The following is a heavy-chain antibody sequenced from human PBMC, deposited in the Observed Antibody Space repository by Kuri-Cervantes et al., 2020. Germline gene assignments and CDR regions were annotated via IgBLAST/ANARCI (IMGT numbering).Heavy chain of an antibody. CDR1: GFTFDDYA. D-gene: IGHD3-16*01. V-gene: IGHV3-9*01. CDR3: ATGGWGSRDYYYYYGMDV. J-gene: IGHJ6*02. Sequence: SLKISCAASGFTFDDYAMHWVRQAPGKGLEWVSGISWNSGSIGYAVSVKGRFTISRDNAKNSLYLQMNSHRAEGTALYYCATGGWGSRDYYYYYGMDVWGQGTTVTVSS. CDR2: ISWNSGSI.